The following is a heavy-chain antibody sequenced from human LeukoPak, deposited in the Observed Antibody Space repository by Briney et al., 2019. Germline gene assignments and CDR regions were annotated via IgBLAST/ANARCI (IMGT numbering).Heavy chain of an antibody. D-gene: IGHD4-17*01. Sequence: GGSLRLSCAASGFTFSNYAMSWVRQAPGKGLEWVSTVSGSAPNTYYADSVKGRFTISRDNSKTTLYLQMNSLGADDTAVYYCAKGFQTYGELSFDVWGQGTLVAVSS. CDR2: VSGSAPNT. CDR3: AKGFQTYGELSFDV. J-gene: IGHJ4*02. V-gene: IGHV3-23*01. CDR1: GFTFSNYA.